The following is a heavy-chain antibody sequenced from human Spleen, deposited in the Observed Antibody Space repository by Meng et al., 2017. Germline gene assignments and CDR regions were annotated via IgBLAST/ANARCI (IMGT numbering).Heavy chain of an antibody. Sequence: SETLSLTCTVSGASVSSGSHYWSWFRQPPGKGLEWIGYIYNSGSTNYNPPLKSRVTISVDTSKNQFSLKLSSVTAADTAVYYCARVSSLSQWLDGTVSDAFDIWGQGTMVTVSS. CDR3: ARVSSLSQWLDGTVSDAFDI. CDR2: IYNSGST. CDR1: GASVSSGSHY. D-gene: IGHD6-19*01. J-gene: IGHJ3*02. V-gene: IGHV4-61*01.